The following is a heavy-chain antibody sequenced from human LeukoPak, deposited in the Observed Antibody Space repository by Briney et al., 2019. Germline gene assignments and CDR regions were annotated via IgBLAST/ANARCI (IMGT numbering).Heavy chain of an antibody. CDR1: GYTFTSYA. CDR2: INAGNGNT. Sequence: GASVKVSCKASGYTFTSYAMHWVLQAPGQRFEWIGWINAGNGNTKYSQEFQCRVTITRDTSASTAYMELSSLRSEDMAVYYCDREAEGWHLEYFDYWGQGTLVTVSS. V-gene: IGHV1-3*03. D-gene: IGHD1-1*01. CDR3: DREAEGWHLEYFDY. J-gene: IGHJ4*02.